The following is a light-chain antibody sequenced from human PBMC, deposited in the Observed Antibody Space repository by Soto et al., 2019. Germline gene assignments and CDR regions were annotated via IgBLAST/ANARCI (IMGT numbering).Light chain of an antibody. CDR2: YDG. V-gene: IGLV3-21*04. Sequence: SYELTQPPSVSVAPGKTASITCEGSNIGRKSVHWYQQRPGQAPMVVIYYDGDRPSGSPERFSGSNSGTAATLTISGVEAGDEADYYCQVWDSGVDHIIFGGGTKLTVL. J-gene: IGLJ2*01. CDR1: NIGRKS. CDR3: QVWDSGVDHII.